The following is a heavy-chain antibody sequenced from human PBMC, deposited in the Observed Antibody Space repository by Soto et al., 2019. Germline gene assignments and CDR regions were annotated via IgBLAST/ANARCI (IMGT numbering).Heavy chain of an antibody. CDR3: VCGGKYYYYYGMDV. J-gene: IGHJ6*02. V-gene: IGHV3-23*01. CDR1: GFTFSSYA. Sequence: GGSLRLSCAASGFTFSSYAMSWVRQAPGKGLEWVSAISGSGGSTYYADSVKGRFTISRDNSKNTLYLQMNSLRAEDTAVYYCVCGGKYYYYYGMDVWGQGTTVTVSS. CDR2: ISGSGGST. D-gene: IGHD2-15*01.